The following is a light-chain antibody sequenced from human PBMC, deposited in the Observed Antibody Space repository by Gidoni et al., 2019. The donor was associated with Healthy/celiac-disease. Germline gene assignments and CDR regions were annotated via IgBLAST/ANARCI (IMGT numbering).Light chain of an antibody. CDR3: QQRSNWPWT. J-gene: IGKJ1*01. CDR1: QSVSSD. Sequence: SPPTRSFSPGERATLSCRASQSVSSDLAWYQQKPGQAPRLLIYDASNRATGIPARFSGSGSGTDFTLTISSLEPEDFAVYYCQQRSNWPWTFGQGTKVEIK. CDR2: DAS. V-gene: IGKV3-11*01.